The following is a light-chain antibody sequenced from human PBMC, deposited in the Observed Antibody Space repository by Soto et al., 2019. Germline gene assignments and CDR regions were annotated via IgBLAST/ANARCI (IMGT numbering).Light chain of an antibody. CDR2: DAS. CDR1: QSVSSY. J-gene: IGKJ4*01. Sequence: EIVLTQSPVTLSLSPGERATLSCRASQSVSSYLAWYQQKPGQAPKLLIYDASRRATGVPPRFRGSGSGTDYTLTISSLEPEDFAVYYCQQRSKWVTFGGGTKVEIK. V-gene: IGKV3-11*01. CDR3: QQRSKWVT.